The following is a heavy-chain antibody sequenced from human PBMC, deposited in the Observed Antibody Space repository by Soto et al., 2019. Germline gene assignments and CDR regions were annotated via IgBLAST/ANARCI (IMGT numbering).Heavy chain of an antibody. J-gene: IGHJ6*03. CDR3: ARYCSGGRCLPTHYYSYTAV. Sequence: EVQLVESGGGLVQPGGSLRLSCAASGFIFSGYWMGWVRQAPGMGLEWVATIKQDGSGKYYVDSVKGRFTISRDNARHSLYMHMSSLRVEDTAVYYGARYCSGGRCLPTHYYSYTAVWGKATTVTVSS. CDR2: IKQDGSGK. CDR1: GFIFSGYW. D-gene: IGHD2-15*01. V-gene: IGHV3-7*01.